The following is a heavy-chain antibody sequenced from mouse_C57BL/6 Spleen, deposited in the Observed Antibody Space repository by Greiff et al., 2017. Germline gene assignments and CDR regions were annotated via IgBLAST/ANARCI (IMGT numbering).Heavy chain of an antibody. CDR2: ISGGGGNT. J-gene: IGHJ3*01. CDR3: ARQGTAQDHRGFAY. CDR1: GFTFSSYT. D-gene: IGHD3-2*02. Sequence: DVKLVESGGGLVKPGGSLKLSCAASGFTFSSYTMSWVRQTPEKRLEWVATISGGGGNTYYPDSVKGRFTISRDNAKNTLYLQMSSLRSEDTALYYCARQGTAQDHRGFAYWGQGTLVTVSA. V-gene: IGHV5-9*01.